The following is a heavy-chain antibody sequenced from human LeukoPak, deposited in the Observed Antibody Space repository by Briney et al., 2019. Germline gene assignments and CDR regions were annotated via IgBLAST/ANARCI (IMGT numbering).Heavy chain of an antibody. Sequence: PGGSLRLSCAASGFTFSSYWMSWVRQAPGKGLEWVANIKQDGSEKYYVDSVKGRFTISRDNAKNSLYLQMNSLRAEDTAVYYCARDPGTYYYDSSGRFDPRLEYFQHWGQGTLVTVSS. V-gene: IGHV3-7*01. D-gene: IGHD3-22*01. CDR1: GFTFSSYW. CDR3: ARDPGTYYYDSSGRFDPRLEYFQH. CDR2: IKQDGSEK. J-gene: IGHJ1*01.